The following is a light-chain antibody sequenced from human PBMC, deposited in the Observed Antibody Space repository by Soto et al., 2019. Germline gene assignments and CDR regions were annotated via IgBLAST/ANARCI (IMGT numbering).Light chain of an antibody. CDR3: QQYSASVLT. Sequence: EVVLTQSPGTLSLSPGERATLSCRASHIISSNYLAWYQQKSGQPPRLLIFGASFRATSVPDRFSGGGSGTDFTLTISGLEPEDFAIYFCQQYSASVLTFGGGTRVDI. CDR2: GAS. V-gene: IGKV3-20*01. CDR1: HIISSNY. J-gene: IGKJ4*01.